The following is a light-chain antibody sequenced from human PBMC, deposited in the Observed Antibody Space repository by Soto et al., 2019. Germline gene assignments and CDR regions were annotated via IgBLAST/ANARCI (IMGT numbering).Light chain of an antibody. CDR3: QQYKSYPLT. CDR2: KAS. CDR1: QPISTW. V-gene: IGKV1-5*03. J-gene: IGKJ4*01. Sequence: DIQVTQFPSAPSASLGDRVTITCPASQPISTWLAWYQQKPGKAPNLLIYKASTLESGVPSRFSGSGSGTEFTLTISSVQPDDFATYYCQQYKSYPLTCGGGTKVDIK.